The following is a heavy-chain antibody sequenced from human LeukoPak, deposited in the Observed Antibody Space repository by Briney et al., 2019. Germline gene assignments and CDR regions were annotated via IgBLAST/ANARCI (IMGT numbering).Heavy chain of an antibody. CDR1: GFTFSSYS. D-gene: IGHD6-19*01. J-gene: IGHJ4*02. CDR2: ISSSGTYI. Sequence: KTGGSLRLSCAASGFTFSSYSMNWVRQAPGKGLEWVSSISSSGTYIKYTDSVKGRFIISRDNAKNSLYLQLNSLRAEDTAVYYCARSWLAVAGPEYWGQGTLVTVSS. CDR3: ARSWLAVAGPEY. V-gene: IGHV3-21*04.